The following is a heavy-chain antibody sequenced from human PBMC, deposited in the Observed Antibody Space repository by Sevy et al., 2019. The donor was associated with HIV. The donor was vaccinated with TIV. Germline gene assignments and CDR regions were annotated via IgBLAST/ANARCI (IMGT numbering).Heavy chain of an antibody. CDR2: IKSQTDGGTT. CDR3: TTEFPSGPFDN. J-gene: IGHJ4*02. Sequence: GGSLRLSCAASGFTFSIAWMSWVRQAPGKGLEWVGRIKSQTDGGTTDYAAVVKGRFTISRDDSKNTLYLQMNSLKTEDTAVYYCTTEFPSGPFDNWGQGTLVTVSS. V-gene: IGHV3-15*01. CDR1: GFTFSIAW.